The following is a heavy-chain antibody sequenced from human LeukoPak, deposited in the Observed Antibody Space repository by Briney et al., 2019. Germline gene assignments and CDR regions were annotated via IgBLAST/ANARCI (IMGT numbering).Heavy chain of an antibody. D-gene: IGHD2-2*02. Sequence: GGSLRLSCAASGFTVSSNYMSWVRQGPGKGLEWVSVIYSGGSTYYADSVKGRFTISRDNSKNTLYLQMNSLRAEDTAVYYCARVSWVPAAIRFDYYYYMDVWGKGTTVTAPS. CDR3: ARVSWVPAAIRFDYYYYMDV. CDR2: IYSGGST. V-gene: IGHV3-66*01. J-gene: IGHJ6*03. CDR1: GFTVSSNY.